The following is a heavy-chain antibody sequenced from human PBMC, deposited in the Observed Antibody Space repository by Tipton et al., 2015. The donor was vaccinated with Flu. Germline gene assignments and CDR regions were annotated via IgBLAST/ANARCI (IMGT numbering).Heavy chain of an antibody. Sequence: TLSLTCTVSGESISDYYWSWIRQSPGKGLEYIGDIYYTGSTTYNPSLKSRVTISVDASKSHFSLKLSSVTAADTAMYYCSSYYIRAFDIWGQGTMVTVSS. CDR1: GESISDYY. CDR2: IYYTGST. D-gene: IGHD3-10*01. CDR3: SSYYIRAFDI. V-gene: IGHV4-59*07. J-gene: IGHJ3*02.